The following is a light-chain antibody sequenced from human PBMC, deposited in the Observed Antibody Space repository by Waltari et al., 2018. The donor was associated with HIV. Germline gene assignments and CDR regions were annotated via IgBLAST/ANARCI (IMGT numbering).Light chain of an antibody. Sequence: QTALTQPASVSGSPGQSISISCTGTRSEVGGCKFVSWYQQHPGRAPKLLIYEGTRRPAGASHCFSASNFGKTVSMTTPGFQAEGEAQYCCCSGATPNARGFGGGTKLTVL. J-gene: IGLJ3*02. CDR1: RSEVGGCKF. CDR2: EGT. V-gene: IGLV2-23*01. CDR3: CSGATPNARG.